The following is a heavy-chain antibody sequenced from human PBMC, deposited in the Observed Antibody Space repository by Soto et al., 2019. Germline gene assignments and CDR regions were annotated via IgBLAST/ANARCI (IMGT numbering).Heavy chain of an antibody. Sequence: GGSLRLSCAASGFNFNTYWMYWVRQAPGKGLEWVANIDTDGSRKNYVDSVKGRFIISRDNAKNSLFLQMNSLRADDTAVYYCTRGASAPRTETQPNRGGMDVWGQGTTVTVS. D-gene: IGHD7-27*01. V-gene: IGHV3-7*03. J-gene: IGHJ6*02. CDR1: GFNFNTYW. CDR2: IDTDGSRK. CDR3: TRGASAPRTETQPNRGGMDV.